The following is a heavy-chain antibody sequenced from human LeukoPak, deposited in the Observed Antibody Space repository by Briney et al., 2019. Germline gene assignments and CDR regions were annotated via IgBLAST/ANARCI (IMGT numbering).Heavy chain of an antibody. D-gene: IGHD3-10*01. Sequence: SETLSLTCGVSGYSISRGYYWAWIREPPGKGLEWIGTIYHTGSTYYTPSLGSRVTISVDTSKNEFSLNLNSVTAADTAVYYCARAGWIITSGIDYWGQGALVTVSS. CDR2: IYHTGST. V-gene: IGHV4-38-2*01. CDR3: ARAGWIITSGIDY. J-gene: IGHJ4*02. CDR1: GYSISRGYY.